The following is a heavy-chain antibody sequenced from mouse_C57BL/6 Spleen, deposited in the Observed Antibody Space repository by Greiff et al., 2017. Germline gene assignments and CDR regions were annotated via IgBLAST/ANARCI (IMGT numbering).Heavy chain of an antibody. CDR1: GYTFTSYW. D-gene: IGHD1-1*01. Sequence: QVQLKQPGAELVRPGTSVKLSCKASGYTFTSYWMHWVKQRPGQGLEWIGVIDPSDSYTNYNQKFKGKATLTVDTSSSTAYMQLSSLTSEDSAVYYCARRGITRGGFFDYWGQGTTLTVSS. J-gene: IGHJ2*01. V-gene: IGHV1-59*01. CDR3: ARRGITRGGFFDY. CDR2: IDPSDSYT.